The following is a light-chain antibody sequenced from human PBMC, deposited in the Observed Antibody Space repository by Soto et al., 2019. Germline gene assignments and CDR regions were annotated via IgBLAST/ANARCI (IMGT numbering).Light chain of an antibody. CDR2: DVS. Sequence: QSALTQPASVSGSPEQSITISCTGTSSDVGGYNYVSWYQQHPGKATKLMIYDVSNRPSGVSTRFSGSKSVNTASLTISGLQAEDEADYYCSSYTSNSTYVVFGGGTKLTAL. CDR1: SSDVGGYNY. V-gene: IGLV2-14*01. CDR3: SSYTSNSTYVV. J-gene: IGLJ2*01.